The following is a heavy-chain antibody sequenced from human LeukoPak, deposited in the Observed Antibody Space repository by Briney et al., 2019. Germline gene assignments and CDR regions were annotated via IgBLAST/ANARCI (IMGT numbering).Heavy chain of an antibody. CDR1: GFTFSSHD. CDR3: ARDYGGPHYFDY. Sequence: GGSLRLSCAASGFTFSSHDMNWVRQAPGKGLEWLSSITTASTSYIYYADSVKGRFTISRDDAKNSLYLQMDSLRAEDTAVYHCARDYGGPHYFDYWGQGTLVTVSS. D-gene: IGHD2-15*01. V-gene: IGHV3-21*01. CDR2: ITTASTSYI. J-gene: IGHJ4*02.